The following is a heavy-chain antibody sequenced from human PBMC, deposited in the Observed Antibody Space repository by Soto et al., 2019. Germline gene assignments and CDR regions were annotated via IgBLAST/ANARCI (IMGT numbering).Heavy chain of an antibody. CDR3: AKGDNLGPKTGYAFDP. J-gene: IGHJ5*02. CDR1: GDSVSGNSAG. CDR2: TYFRSKWYN. V-gene: IGHV6-1*01. D-gene: IGHD5-12*01. Sequence: SQTLSLTCAITGDSVSGNSAGWNWIRQSPSRGLEWLGRTYFRSKWYNDYAVSVKSRIIINPDTSNNQFSLQLNSVTPEDTAVYFCAKGDNLGPKTGYAFDPWGQGIMVTVSS.